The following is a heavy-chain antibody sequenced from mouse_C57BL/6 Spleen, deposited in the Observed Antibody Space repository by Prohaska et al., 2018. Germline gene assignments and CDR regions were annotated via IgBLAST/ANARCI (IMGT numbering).Heavy chain of an antibody. V-gene: IGHV5-4*01. Sequence: EVQLVESGGGLVKPGGSLKLSCAASGFTFSSYAMSWVRQTPEKRLEWVATISDGGSYTYYPDNVKGRFTISRDNAKNNLYLQMSHLKSEDTAMYYCARDRLTTVVAHYYAMDYWGQGTSVTVSS. CDR1: GFTFSSYA. CDR3: ARDRLTTVVAHYYAMDY. CDR2: ISDGGSYT. D-gene: IGHD1-1*01. J-gene: IGHJ4*01.